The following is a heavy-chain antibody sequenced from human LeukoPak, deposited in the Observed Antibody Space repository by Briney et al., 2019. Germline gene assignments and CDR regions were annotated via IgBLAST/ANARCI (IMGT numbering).Heavy chain of an antibody. D-gene: IGHD2-8*01. CDR2: ISAYNGNT. CDR1: GYTFTSYG. V-gene: IGHV1-18*01. J-gene: IGHJ4*02. Sequence: ASVKVSCKASGYTFTSYGISWVRQAPGQGLEWMGWISAYNGNTNYAQKLQGRVTMTTDTSTSTAYMELRSLRSDDTAVYYCARLQRLGLIPYYFDYWGQGTLVTVSS. CDR3: ARLQRLGLIPYYFDY.